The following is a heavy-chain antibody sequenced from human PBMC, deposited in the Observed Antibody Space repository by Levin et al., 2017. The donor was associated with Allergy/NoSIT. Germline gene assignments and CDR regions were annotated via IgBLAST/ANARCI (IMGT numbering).Heavy chain of an antibody. CDR2: IYYSGST. CDR3: ARRRDFFDY. CDR1: GGSISSYY. D-gene: IGHD3-3*01. V-gene: IGHV4-59*08. Sequence: HSQTLSLTCTVSGGSISSYYWSWIRQPPGKGLEWIGYIYYSGSTNYNPSLKSRVTISVDTSKNQFSLKLSSVTAADTAVYYCARRRDFFDYWGQGTLVTVSS. J-gene: IGHJ4*02.